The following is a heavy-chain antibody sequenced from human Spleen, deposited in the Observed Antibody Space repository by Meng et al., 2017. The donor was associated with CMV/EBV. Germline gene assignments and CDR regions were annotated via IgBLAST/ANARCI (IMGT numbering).Heavy chain of an antibody. CDR2: IYNSGST. V-gene: IGHV4-30-4*08. CDR3: ARGGVWDCSSTSCFGEGFDS. Sequence: SGEYYWSWIRQSPGKGLEWIGLIYNSGSTYYNPSLKRRIGISIDTSKNQFSLKLNSMTAADTAVYYCARGGVWDCSSTSCFGEGFDSWGQGTLVTVSS. J-gene: IGHJ4*02. D-gene: IGHD2-2*01. CDR1: SGEYY.